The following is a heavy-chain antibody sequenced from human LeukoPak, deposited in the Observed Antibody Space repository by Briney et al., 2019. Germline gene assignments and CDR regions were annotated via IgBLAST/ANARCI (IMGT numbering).Heavy chain of an antibody. Sequence: SETLSLTCAVYGGSFSGYYWSWIRQPPGKELEWIGEINHSGSTNYNPSLKSRVTISVDTSKNQFSLKLSSVTAADTAVYYCARHRPRYSSSWYFDYWGQGTLVTVSS. CDR2: INHSGST. V-gene: IGHV4-34*01. CDR1: GGSFSGYY. CDR3: ARHRPRYSSSWYFDY. D-gene: IGHD6-13*01. J-gene: IGHJ4*02.